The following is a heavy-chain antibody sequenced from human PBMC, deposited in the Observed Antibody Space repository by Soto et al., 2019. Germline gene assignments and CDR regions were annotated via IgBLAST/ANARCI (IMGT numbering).Heavy chain of an antibody. CDR3: ARRPNYSGYDYYFDY. Sequence: QLQLQESGPGLVKPSETLSLTCTVSGGSFSSSSYYWGWIRQPPGKGLEWIGSIYYSGSTYYNPSLKSRVTISVDTSKNQFSLKLSSVTAADTAVYYCARRPNYSGYDYYFDYWGQGTLVTVSS. CDR2: IYYSGST. D-gene: IGHD5-12*01. CDR1: GGSFSSSSYY. J-gene: IGHJ4*02. V-gene: IGHV4-39*01.